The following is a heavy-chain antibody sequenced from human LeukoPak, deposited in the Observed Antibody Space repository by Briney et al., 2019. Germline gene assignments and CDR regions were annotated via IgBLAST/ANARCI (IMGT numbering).Heavy chain of an antibody. J-gene: IGHJ4*02. CDR1: GFTFSSYA. CDR2: ISGSGGST. V-gene: IGHV3-23*01. CDR3: AMGSGYFLDFDY. Sequence: GGSLRLSCAASGFTFSSYAMSWVRQAPGKGLEWVSAISGSGGSTYYADSVKGRFTISRDSSKNTLYLQMNSLRAEDTAVYYCAMGSGYFLDFDYWGQGTLVTVSS. D-gene: IGHD3-22*01.